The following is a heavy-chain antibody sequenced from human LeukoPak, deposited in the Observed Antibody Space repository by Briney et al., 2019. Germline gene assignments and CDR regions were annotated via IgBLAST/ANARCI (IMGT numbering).Heavy chain of an antibody. CDR3: VRDSDYQRNSGGRYAHYDALDI. V-gene: IGHV3-7*01. Sequence: PGGSLRLSCAASEFTFSTFWMSWVRQAPGKGLEWVANIKADGSVKHYVDSMEGRFSISRDNARSSLYLRMNSLRAEDTAVYYCVRDSDYQRNSGGRYAHYDALDIWGHGTMVTVSS. D-gene: IGHD3-16*01. CDR2: IKADGSVK. CDR1: EFTFSTFW. J-gene: IGHJ3*02.